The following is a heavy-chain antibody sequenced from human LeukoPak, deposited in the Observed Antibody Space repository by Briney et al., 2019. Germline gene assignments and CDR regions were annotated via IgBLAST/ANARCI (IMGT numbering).Heavy chain of an antibody. Sequence: GGSLRLSCTGSGFSFSYYVMHWVRQAPGKGLEWVALIGANGDEKYYADSVKGRFTISRDNSKNTLYVQMNSLRPEDTAVYYCAKDRYSYAFEYSDSWGRGTLVTVSS. CDR2: IGANGDEK. D-gene: IGHD5-18*01. J-gene: IGHJ4*02. CDR3: AKDRYSYAFEYSDS. CDR1: GFSFSYYV. V-gene: IGHV3-30*02.